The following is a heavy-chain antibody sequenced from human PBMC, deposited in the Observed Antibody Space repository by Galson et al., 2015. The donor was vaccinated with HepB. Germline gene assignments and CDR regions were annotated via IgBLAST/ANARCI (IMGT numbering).Heavy chain of an antibody. V-gene: IGHV3-23*01. D-gene: IGHD6-13*01. Sequence: SLRLSCAASGFPFSTYAMSWVRQPPGMGLEWVSAISGSGRTTYYADSVKGRFTISRDSSKNTLYLQMNSLKVEDTAIYYCAKQSSNWYYFDYWGQGTLVTVSS. CDR2: ISGSGRTT. CDR3: AKQSSNWYYFDY. CDR1: GFPFSTYA. J-gene: IGHJ4*02.